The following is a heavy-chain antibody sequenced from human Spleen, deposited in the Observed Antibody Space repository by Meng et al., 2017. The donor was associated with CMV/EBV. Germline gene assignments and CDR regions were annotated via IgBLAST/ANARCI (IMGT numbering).Heavy chain of an antibody. D-gene: IGHD1-7*01. V-gene: IGHV5-51*01. CDR3: ARAPGAGTTSDY. CDR2: IYPGDSDT. Sequence: KVSCKGSGYSFTSYWIGWVRQMPGKGLEWMGIIYPGDSDTRFSPSFQGQVTISVDKSISTAYLQWSSLKASDSAMYYCARAPGAGTTSDYWGQGTLVTVSS. CDR1: GYSFTSYW. J-gene: IGHJ4*02.